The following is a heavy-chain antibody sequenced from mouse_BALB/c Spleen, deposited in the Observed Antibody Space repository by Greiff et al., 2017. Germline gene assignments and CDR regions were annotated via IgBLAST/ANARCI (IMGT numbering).Heavy chain of an antibody. CDR3: TYGNYSMDY. Sequence: QVQLQQPGAELVRPGASVKLSCKASGYTFTSYWINWVKQTPGQGLKWIGNIYPSDSYTYYNHKFKDKATLTVDKSSSIAYMQLSSPTSEDSAFYYCTYGNYSMDYWGQGTSVTVSS. D-gene: IGHD2-1*01. J-gene: IGHJ4*01. CDR1: GYTFTSYW. V-gene: IGHV1-69*02. CDR2: IYPSDSYT.